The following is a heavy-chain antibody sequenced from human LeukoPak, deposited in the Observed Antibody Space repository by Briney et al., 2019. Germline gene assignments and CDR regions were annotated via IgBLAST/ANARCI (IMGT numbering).Heavy chain of an antibody. J-gene: IGHJ4*02. CDR3: TRLNYDTLTLGY. CDR1: GFTFSGSA. V-gene: IGHV3-73*01. Sequence: GGSLRLSCAAPGFTFSGSAMHWVRQASGKGLEWVGRIRSKANSYATAYAASVKGRFTISRDDSKNTAYLQMNSLKTEDTAVYYCTRLNYDTLTLGYWGQGTLVTVSS. CDR2: IRSKANSYAT. D-gene: IGHD3-9*01.